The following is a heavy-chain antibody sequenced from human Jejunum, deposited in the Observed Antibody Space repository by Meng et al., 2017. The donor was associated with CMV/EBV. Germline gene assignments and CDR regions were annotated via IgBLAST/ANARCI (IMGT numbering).Heavy chain of an antibody. D-gene: IGHD4-11*01. Sequence: SCAASGFTVSTSFVAWVRQPPGKGLEWVSVMYNIGGTYYADSVRGRFAISRDNSKNTVFLQMNSLRVDDTAVYFCARADLHTHMDVWGHGTTVTVSS. CDR2: MYNIGGT. V-gene: IGHV3-53*03. CDR1: GFTVSTSF. J-gene: IGHJ6*02. CDR3: ARADLHTHMDV.